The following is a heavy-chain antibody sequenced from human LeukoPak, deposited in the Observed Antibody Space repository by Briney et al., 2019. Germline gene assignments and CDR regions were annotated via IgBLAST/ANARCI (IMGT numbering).Heavy chain of an antibody. CDR3: ARGGVNSFWSGYYYYFDY. Sequence: SETLSLTCAVYGGSFSGYYWSWIRLPPGKGLEWIGEINHSGSTNYNPSLKSRVTISVDTSKNQFSLKLSSVTAADTAVYYCARGGVNSFWSGYYYYFDYWGQGTLVTVSS. D-gene: IGHD3-3*01. CDR1: GGSFSGYY. J-gene: IGHJ4*02. CDR2: INHSGST. V-gene: IGHV4-34*01.